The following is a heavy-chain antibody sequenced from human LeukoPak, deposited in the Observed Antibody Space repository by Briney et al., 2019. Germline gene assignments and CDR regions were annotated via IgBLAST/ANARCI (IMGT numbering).Heavy chain of an antibody. V-gene: IGHV3-7*04. CDR3: ARVISGATFYGCYYYMDV. D-gene: IGHD2-15*01. CDR2: IKQDGSEK. CDR1: GFTFSNYW. J-gene: IGHJ6*03. Sequence: PGGSLRLSCAASGFTFSNYWMSWARQAPGKGLEWVANIKQDGSEKYYVESVKGRFTIFRDNANNSLYLQMNSLRAEDTAVYYCARVISGATFYGCYYYMDVWGKGTTVTVSS.